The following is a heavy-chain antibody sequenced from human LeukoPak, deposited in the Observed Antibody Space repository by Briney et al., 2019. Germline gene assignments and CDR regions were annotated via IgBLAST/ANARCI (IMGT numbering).Heavy chain of an antibody. V-gene: IGHV4-34*01. CDR2: INHSGSTS. D-gene: IGHD3-3*01. CDR1: GESFSGYF. J-gene: IGHJ4*02. CDR3: ARNHGLRFLEWLPQIYFDY. Sequence: TSETLSLTCAVYGESFSGYFWNGIRQPPGKGLEWIGEINHSGSTSNHNPSLKSRVTMSVDTSKNQFSLKLSSVTAADTAVYYCARNHGLRFLEWLPQIYFDYWGQGTLVTVSS.